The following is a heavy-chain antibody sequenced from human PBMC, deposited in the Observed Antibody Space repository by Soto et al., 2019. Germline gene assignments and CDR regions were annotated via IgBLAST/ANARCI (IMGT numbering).Heavy chain of an antibody. V-gene: IGHV4-61*01. J-gene: IGHJ6*04. Sequence: SETLSLTCTVSGDSVSSGNYYWSWIRQPPGKGLEWIGSIYFTGSANYNPSLKSRLTMAIYTSMHLFSLMLDSVTAAATAVYFCGRVPVDTYMLYWSDCWDRGTMGTVSS. D-gene: IGHD3-16*01. CDR2: IYFTGSA. CDR3: GRVPVDTYMLYWSDC. CDR1: GDSVSSGNYY.